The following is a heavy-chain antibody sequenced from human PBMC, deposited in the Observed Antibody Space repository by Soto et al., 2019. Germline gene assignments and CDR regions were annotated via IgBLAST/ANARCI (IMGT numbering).Heavy chain of an antibody. CDR2: IIPIFGTA. J-gene: IGHJ5*02. V-gene: IGHV1-69*01. D-gene: IGHD3-22*01. Sequence: QVQLVQSGAEVKKPGSSVKVSCKASGGTFSSYAISWVRQAPGQGLEWTGGIIPIFGTANYAQKSQGRVTITADESTSTAYRELISLRSEDTAVYYCARTDYDSSGYYYYSGWFDPWGQGTLVTVSS. CDR1: GGTFSSYA. CDR3: ARTDYDSSGYYYYSGWFDP.